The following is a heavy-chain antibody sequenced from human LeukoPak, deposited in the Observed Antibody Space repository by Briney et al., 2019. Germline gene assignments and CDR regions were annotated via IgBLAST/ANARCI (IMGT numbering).Heavy chain of an antibody. V-gene: IGHV4-31*03. CDR2: IYYSGST. Sequence: SETLSLTCTVSGGSISSGGYYWSWIRQHLGKGLEWIGYIYYSGSTYYNPSLKSRVTISVDTSKNQFSLKLSSVTAADTAVYYCARGDLFVDTAIPADYWGQGTLVTVSS. CDR1: GGSISSGGYY. J-gene: IGHJ4*02. CDR3: ARGDLFVDTAIPADY. D-gene: IGHD5-18*01.